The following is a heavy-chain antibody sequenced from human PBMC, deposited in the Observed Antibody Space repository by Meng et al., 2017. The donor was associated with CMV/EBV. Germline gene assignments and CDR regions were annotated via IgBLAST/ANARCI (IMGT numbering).Heavy chain of an antibody. J-gene: IGHJ6*02. CDR3: ARIMAGTTSYGMDI. CDR2: IFYSGRA. Sequence: GSLRLSCTVSGGSISSSTYYWGWIRQPPGKGLEWIGSIFYSGRAFYNSSLKSRISISVDTSKNQFSLKLSSVTAADTAVYYCARIMAGTTSYGMDIWGQGTTVTVSS. CDR1: GGSISSSTYY. D-gene: IGHD1-7*01. V-gene: IGHV4-39*01.